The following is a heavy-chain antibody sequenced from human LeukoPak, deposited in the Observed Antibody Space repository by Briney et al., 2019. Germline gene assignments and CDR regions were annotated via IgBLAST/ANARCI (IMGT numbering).Heavy chain of an antibody. CDR2: ISSSSSYI. V-gene: IGHV3-21*01. D-gene: IGHD3-22*01. CDR3: TTELIVVVTFDP. CDR1: GFTFSTYN. J-gene: IGHJ5*02. Sequence: GGSLRLSCTASGFTFSTYNMNWVRQAPGKGLEWVSSISSSSSYIYYADSVKGRFTISRDNAKNSLYLQMNSLRAEDTAVYYCTTELIVVVTFDPWGQGTLVTVSS.